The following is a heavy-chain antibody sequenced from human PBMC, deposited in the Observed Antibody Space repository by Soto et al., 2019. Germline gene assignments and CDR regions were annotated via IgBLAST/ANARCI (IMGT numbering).Heavy chain of an antibody. V-gene: IGHV1-69*01. CDR3: ASDVSVMPSVFGS. CDR2: ITPMIGTT. J-gene: IGHJ5*01. Sequence: QVHLVQSGAEVKRPGSSVRVSCRASGGTFYTYAFTWVRQAPGQGREWIGWITPMIGTTEYAQKFHGRVTSSGHESASTAYVEPSNIGSYDTAVYYCASDVSVMPSVFGSWGQGTLITVSS. D-gene: IGHD2-2*01. CDR1: GGTFYTYA.